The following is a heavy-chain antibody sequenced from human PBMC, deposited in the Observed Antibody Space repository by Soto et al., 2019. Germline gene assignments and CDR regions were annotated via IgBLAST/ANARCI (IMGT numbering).Heavy chain of an antibody. D-gene: IGHD6-6*01. J-gene: IGHJ4*02. CDR3: AKVPWQLVRTHYFDY. CDR1: GFTFSSYA. Sequence: EVQLLESGGGLVQPGGSLRLSCAASGFTFSSYAMSWVRQAPGKGLEWVSGISSSGDSTNYADSVKGRFPISRDNSKSTLFLQMNSLRAEDTAVYYCAKVPWQLVRTHYFDYWGQGTLVTVSS. V-gene: IGHV3-23*01. CDR2: ISSSGDST.